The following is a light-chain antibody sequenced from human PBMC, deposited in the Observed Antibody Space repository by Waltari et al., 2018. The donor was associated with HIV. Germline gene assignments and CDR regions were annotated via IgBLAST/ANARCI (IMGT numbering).Light chain of an antibody. CDR3: QQYGSAPPIT. CDR2: NTY. V-gene: IGKV3-20*01. J-gene: IGKJ4*01. CDR1: QYVSNNY. Sequence: EIVLTQSPGTLSLSPGERATLSCRASQYVSNNYLAWYQQTPGQAPRLLIYNTYNSATGIPDRFSGSGSGTDCTLTISRLEPEDFAIYYCQQYGSAPPITFGGGTKVEI.